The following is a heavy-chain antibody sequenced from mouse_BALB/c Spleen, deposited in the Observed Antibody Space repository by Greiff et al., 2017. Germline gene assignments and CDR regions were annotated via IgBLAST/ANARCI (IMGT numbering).Heavy chain of an antibody. J-gene: IGHJ4*01. V-gene: IGHV14-3*02. CDR3: ADDYDGYAMDY. CDR1: GFNIKDTY. CDR2: IDPANGNT. D-gene: IGHD2-4*01. Sequence: VHVKQSGAELVKPGASVKLSCTASGFNIKDTYMHWVKQRPEQGLEWIGRIDPANGNTKYDPKFQGKATITADTSSNTAYLQLSSLTSEDTAVYYCADDYDGYAMDYWGQGTSVTVSS.